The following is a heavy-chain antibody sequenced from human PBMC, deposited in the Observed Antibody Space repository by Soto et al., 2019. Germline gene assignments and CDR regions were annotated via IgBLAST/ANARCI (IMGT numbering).Heavy chain of an antibody. CDR1: GYTFTNYY. D-gene: IGHD3-10*01. CDR3: ARDHRLLWFGELLI. J-gene: IGHJ4*02. CDR2: INPSGGST. V-gene: IGHV1-46*01. Sequence: QVQLVQSGAVVKKPGASVQVSCKASGYTFTNYYIHWVRQAPGQGLEWMGIINPSGGSTDYTQKFQDRVTMSRDTSTSTVYMELSSLRSEDTAVYYCARDHRLLWFGELLIWGQGTLVTVSS.